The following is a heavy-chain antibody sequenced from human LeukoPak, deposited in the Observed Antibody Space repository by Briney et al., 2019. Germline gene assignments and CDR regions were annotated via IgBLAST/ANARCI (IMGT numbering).Heavy chain of an antibody. CDR3: ARPSGSYYNWFDP. Sequence: GGSLRLSCAASGFTFSAYEMNWVRQAPGKGLEWVSYISSSGRTMYYADSVKGRFTISRDNAKNSLYLQMSSLRAEDTAVYYCARPSGSYYNWFDPWGQGTQVTVSS. V-gene: IGHV3-48*03. J-gene: IGHJ5*02. CDR1: GFTFSAYE. D-gene: IGHD3-10*01. CDR2: ISSSGRTM.